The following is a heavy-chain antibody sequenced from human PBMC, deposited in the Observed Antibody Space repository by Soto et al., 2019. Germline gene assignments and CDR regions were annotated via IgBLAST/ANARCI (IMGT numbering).Heavy chain of an antibody. CDR2: IYYSGST. J-gene: IGHJ4*02. D-gene: IGHD6-13*01. CDR1: GGSISSYY. V-gene: IGHV4-59*01. CDR3: AWRGYSSCWYDY. Sequence: PSETLSLTCTFSGGSISSYYWSWIRQPPGKGLERIRYIYYSGSTNYNPSLKSRVTISVDTSKNQFSMKLSSVTAADTVVYYCAWRGYSSCWYDYWGQGTLVTVSS.